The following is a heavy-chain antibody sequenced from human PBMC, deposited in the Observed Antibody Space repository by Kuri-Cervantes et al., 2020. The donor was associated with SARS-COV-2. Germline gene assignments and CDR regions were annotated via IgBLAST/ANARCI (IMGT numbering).Heavy chain of an antibody. V-gene: IGHV1-2*02. CDR3: ARKVGGDYYFDY. J-gene: IGHJ4*02. CDR1: GYTFTGYY. Sequence: ASVKVSCKASGYTFTGYYMHWVRQAPGQGLEWMGWINPNSGGTNYAQKFQGRVTMTRDTSISTAYMELSRLRSDDTAVYYCARKVGGDYYFDYWGQGTLVTVSS. D-gene: IGHD2-21*02. CDR2: INPNSGGT.